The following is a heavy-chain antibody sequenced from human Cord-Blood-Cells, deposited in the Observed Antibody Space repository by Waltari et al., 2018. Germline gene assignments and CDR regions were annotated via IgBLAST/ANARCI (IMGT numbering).Heavy chain of an antibody. Sequence: QVQLQQWGAGLLKPSETLSLTCAVYGGSFSGYYWRWLRQPPGKGLEWIGEINHSGSTNYNPSLRSRVTISVDTSKNQFSLKLSSVTAADTAVYYCARPRIVGATRAFDIWGQGTMVTVSS. J-gene: IGHJ3*02. CDR1: GGSFSGYY. V-gene: IGHV4-34*01. D-gene: IGHD1-26*01. CDR2: INHSGST. CDR3: ARPRIVGATRAFDI.